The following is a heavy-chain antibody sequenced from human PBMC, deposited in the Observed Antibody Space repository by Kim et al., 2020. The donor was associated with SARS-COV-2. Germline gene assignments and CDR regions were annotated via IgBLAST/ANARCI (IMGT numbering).Heavy chain of an antibody. Sequence: GGSLRLSCAASGFTFSSYGMHWVRQAPGKGLEWVAVIWYDGSNKYYADSVKGRFTISRDNSKNTLYLQMNSLRAEDTAVYYCARLRGYSYGLFDYWGQGTLVTVSS. J-gene: IGHJ4*02. CDR1: GFTFSSYG. CDR3: ARLRGYSYGLFDY. D-gene: IGHD5-18*01. CDR2: IWYDGSNK. V-gene: IGHV3-33*01.